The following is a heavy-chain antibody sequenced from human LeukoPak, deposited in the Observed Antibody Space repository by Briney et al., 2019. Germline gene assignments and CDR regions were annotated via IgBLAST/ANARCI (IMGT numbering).Heavy chain of an antibody. D-gene: IGHD2-2*03. CDR1: GGSISSYY. CDR3: ARDRVGMMDP. V-gene: IGHV4-59*01. J-gene: IGHJ4*02. CDR2: IYYSGST. Sequence: SETLSLTCTVSGGSISSYYWRWIRQPPGKGWEGIGYIYYSGSTNYNPSLKSRVTISVDTSKNQFSLKLSSVTAADTAVYYCARDRVGMMDPWGQGTLVTVSS.